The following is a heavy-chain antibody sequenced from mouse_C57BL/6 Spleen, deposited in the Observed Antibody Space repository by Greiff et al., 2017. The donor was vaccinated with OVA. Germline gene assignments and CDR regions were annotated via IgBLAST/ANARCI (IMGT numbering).Heavy chain of an antibody. J-gene: IGHJ4*01. V-gene: IGHV5-9-1*02. CDR3: TSEAYYSNYVEAMDY. CDR1: GFTFSSYA. CDR2: ISSGGDYI. D-gene: IGHD2-5*01. Sequence: EVKLVESGEGLVKPGGSLKLSCAASGFTFSSYAMSWVRQTPEKRLEWVAYISSGGDYIYYADTVKGRFTISRDNAWNTLYLQMSSLKSEDTAMYYCTSEAYYSNYVEAMDYWGQGTSVTVSS.